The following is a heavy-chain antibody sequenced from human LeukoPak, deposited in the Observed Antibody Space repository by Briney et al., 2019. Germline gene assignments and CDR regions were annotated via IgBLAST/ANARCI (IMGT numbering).Heavy chain of an antibody. V-gene: IGHV3-23*01. CDR3: AKRFLSGFNLDY. CDR2: ISGSGGST. D-gene: IGHD3-22*01. J-gene: IGHJ4*02. CDR1: GFTLSSYA. Sequence: PGGSLRLSCVASGFTLSSYAMSWVRQAPGKGLEWVSAISGSGGSTYYADSVKGRFTISRDNSKNTLYLQMNSLRAEDTAVYYCAKRFLSGFNLDYWGQGTLVTVSS.